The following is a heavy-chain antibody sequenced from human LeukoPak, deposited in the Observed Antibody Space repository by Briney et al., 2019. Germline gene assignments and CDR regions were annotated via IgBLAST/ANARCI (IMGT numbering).Heavy chain of an antibody. CDR3: ARHPRGSSRNGSDY. CDR1: GGSISSSSYY. D-gene: IGHD6-6*01. Sequence: SETLSLTCTVSGGSISSSSYYWGWIRQPPGKGLEWIGSIYYSGSTYYNPSLKSRVTISVDTSKNQFSLKLSSVTAADTAVYYCARHPRGSSRNGSDYWGQGTLVTVSS. V-gene: IGHV4-39*01. J-gene: IGHJ4*02. CDR2: IYYSGST.